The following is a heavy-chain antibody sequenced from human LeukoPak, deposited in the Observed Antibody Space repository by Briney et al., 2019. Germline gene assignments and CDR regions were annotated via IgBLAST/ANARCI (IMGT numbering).Heavy chain of an antibody. J-gene: IGHJ4*02. CDR2: IKSQTDGGTT. V-gene: IGHV3-15*01. D-gene: IGHD3-10*01. Sequence: GGSLRLSCAASGFTFSNAWMSWVRQAPGKGLEWVGRIKSQTDGGTTNYAAPVKGRFTMSRDDSENTLYLQMNGLKTEDTAMYYCTTDKPSVLLWFGETWGQGTLVTVSS. CDR1: GFTFSNAW. CDR3: TTDKPSVLLWFGET.